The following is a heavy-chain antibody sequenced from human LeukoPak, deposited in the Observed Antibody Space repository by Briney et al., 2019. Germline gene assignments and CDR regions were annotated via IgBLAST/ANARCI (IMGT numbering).Heavy chain of an antibody. CDR1: GGSISSGDYY. CDR3: ARGPSVHSMIVGRFIFDY. V-gene: IGHV4-61*08. CDR2: IYYSGST. J-gene: IGHJ4*02. D-gene: IGHD3-22*01. Sequence: SETLSLTCTVSGGSISSGDYYWSWIRQPPGKGLEWIGYIYYSGSTNYNPSLKSRVTISVDTSKNQFSLKLSSVTAADTAVYYCARGPSVHSMIVGRFIFDYWGQGTLVTVSS.